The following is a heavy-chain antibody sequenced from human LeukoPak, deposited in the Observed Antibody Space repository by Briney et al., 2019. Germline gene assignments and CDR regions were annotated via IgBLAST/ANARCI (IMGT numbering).Heavy chain of an antibody. CDR2: IAHHGNNK. D-gene: IGHD2-8*02. J-gene: IGHJ4*02. Sequence: GGSLRLSCGASGFTLSSSAMHWVRQGPGKGLEWVAYIAHHGNNKYYADSVKGRFTISRDNSKGSLYLQMNSLRADDTAVYYCAKDGSWSCTDWGQGTLVRVSS. CDR3: AKDGSWSCTD. V-gene: IGHV3-30*02. CDR1: GFTLSSSA.